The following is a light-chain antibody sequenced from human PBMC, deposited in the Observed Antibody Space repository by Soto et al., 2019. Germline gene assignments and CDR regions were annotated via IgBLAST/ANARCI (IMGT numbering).Light chain of an antibody. CDR2: EGS. J-gene: IGLJ2*01. CDR1: SSDVGSYNL. V-gene: IGLV2-23*01. CDR3: CSYAGSSTPVV. Sequence: QSALTQPASVSGSPGQSITISCTGTSSDVGSYNLVSWYQQHPGKAPKLMIYEGSKRPSGVSNRFSGSKSVNTASLTISGLQAEDEADYYCCSYAGSSTPVVFGGGTQLTVL.